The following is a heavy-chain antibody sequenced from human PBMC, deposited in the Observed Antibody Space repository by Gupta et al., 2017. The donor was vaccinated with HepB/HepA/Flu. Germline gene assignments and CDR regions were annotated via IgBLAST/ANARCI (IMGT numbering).Heavy chain of an antibody. V-gene: IGHV1-69*06. CDR3: ARDLQLEPAPQTPFDY. J-gene: IGHJ4*02. CDR1: GGTFSSYA. Sequence: QVQLVQSGAEVKKPGSSVKVSCKAAGGTFSSYAISWVRQAPGQGLEWMGGIIPIFGTANYAQKFQGRVTITADKSTSTAYMELSSLRSEDTAVYYCARDLQLEPAPQTPFDYWGQGTLVTVSS. CDR2: IIPIFGTA. D-gene: IGHD1-1*01.